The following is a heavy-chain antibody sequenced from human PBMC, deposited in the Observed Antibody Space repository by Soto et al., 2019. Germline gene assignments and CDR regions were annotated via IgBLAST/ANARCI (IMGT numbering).Heavy chain of an antibody. Sequence: QVQLVESGGGVVQPGRSLRLSCAASGFTFSSSAMHWVRQAPGKGPEWVAVISYDGSNKYYADSVKGRFTISRDNSKNTLYLQMNSLRAEDTAVYYCARDKRDLRFLEWSYYFDYWGQGTLVTVSS. V-gene: IGHV3-30-3*01. CDR2: ISYDGSNK. D-gene: IGHD3-3*01. J-gene: IGHJ4*02. CDR3: ARDKRDLRFLEWSYYFDY. CDR1: GFTFSSSA.